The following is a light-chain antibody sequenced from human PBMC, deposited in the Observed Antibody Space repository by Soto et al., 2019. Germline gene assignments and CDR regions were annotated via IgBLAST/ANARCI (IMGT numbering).Light chain of an antibody. CDR3: QSYDSSLSGSI. Sequence: QSVLTQPPSVSGAPGQRVTISCTGSSSNIGAGYDVHWYQQLPGTAPKLLIYGNSNRPSGVPDRFSGSKSGTSASLAITGRQAEEEADYYCQSYDSSLSGSIFGGGTKLTVL. J-gene: IGLJ2*01. V-gene: IGLV1-40*01. CDR1: SSNIGAGYD. CDR2: GNS.